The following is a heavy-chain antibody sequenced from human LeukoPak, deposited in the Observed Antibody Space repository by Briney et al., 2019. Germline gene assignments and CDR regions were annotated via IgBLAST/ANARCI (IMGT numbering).Heavy chain of an antibody. V-gene: IGHV5-51*01. Sequence: GASLQISCKGSGYSFTSYWIGWVRQLPGKGLGWMGIIYPGDSDTRYSPSFQGQVTISADKSISTAYLQWSSLKASDTAMYYCARLYGWSGYYTDYWGQGTLVTVSS. CDR1: GYSFTSYW. J-gene: IGHJ4*02. CDR2: IYPGDSDT. CDR3: ARLYGWSGYYTDY. D-gene: IGHD3-3*01.